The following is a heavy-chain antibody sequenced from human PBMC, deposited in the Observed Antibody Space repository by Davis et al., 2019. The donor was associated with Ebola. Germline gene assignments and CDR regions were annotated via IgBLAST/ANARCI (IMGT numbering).Heavy chain of an antibody. CDR2: IYHTGST. V-gene: IGHV4-4*02. Sequence: PSETLSLTCAVSGGSISSGNWWSWVRQSPGKGLEWIGEIYHTGSTNYNPSLKSRVTISVDKSKNQFSLNLSSVTAADTAVYYCARDYDFWSGYRSSNWFDPWGQGTLVSVSS. CDR3: ARDYDFWSGYRSSNWFDP. D-gene: IGHD3-3*01. J-gene: IGHJ5*02. CDR1: GGSISSGNW.